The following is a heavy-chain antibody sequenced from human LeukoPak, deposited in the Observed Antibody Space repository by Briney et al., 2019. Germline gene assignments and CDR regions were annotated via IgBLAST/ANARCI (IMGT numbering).Heavy chain of an antibody. CDR2: MNQDGSHK. V-gene: IGHV3-7*03. CDR1: GFTFSNYY. CDR3: ARDRLPSIYRRLDP. Sequence: GGSVRLYCAASGFTFSNYYMRWVRQATGEGLEWVANMNQDGSHKNYVVYVKGRFTISRDNDKNSLYLQMNSLRGEDTAVYLCARDRLPSIYRRLDPWGQGTPVIVSS. J-gene: IGHJ5*02. D-gene: IGHD1-14*01.